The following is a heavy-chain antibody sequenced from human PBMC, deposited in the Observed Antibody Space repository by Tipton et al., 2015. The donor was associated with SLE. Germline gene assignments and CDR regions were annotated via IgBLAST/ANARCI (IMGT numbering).Heavy chain of an antibody. CDR3: AKKEHEQELRPSTWWSFDH. V-gene: IGHV1-18*01. CDR2: ISAYNGDT. CDR1: GFTFSSYG. D-gene: IGHD2-15*01. Sequence: QSGADVKKPGASVKVSCKASGFTFSSYGFSWVRQAPGQGLEWMGYISAYNGDTKYAQKFQGRLTLTTDASTTTVFMELWDLTSDDTALYYWAKKEHEQELRPSTWWSFDHWGPGTLVTVSS. J-gene: IGHJ4*02.